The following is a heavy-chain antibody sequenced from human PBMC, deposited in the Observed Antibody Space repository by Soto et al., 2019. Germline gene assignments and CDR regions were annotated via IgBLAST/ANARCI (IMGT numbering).Heavy chain of an antibody. Sequence: EVQLVESGGGLIQPGGSLRLSCVASVFSVSNNYMSWVRQAPGKGLEWVSVIYSDGSTYYADSVKGRFTISRDNSRNTVYLQTKSLRAEDTAVYYCASGGGVAVRPHYYYYGMDVWGQGTTVTVSS. CDR3: ASGGGVAVRPHYYYYGMDV. CDR2: IYSDGST. CDR1: VFSVSNNY. V-gene: IGHV3-53*01. J-gene: IGHJ6*02. D-gene: IGHD6-6*01.